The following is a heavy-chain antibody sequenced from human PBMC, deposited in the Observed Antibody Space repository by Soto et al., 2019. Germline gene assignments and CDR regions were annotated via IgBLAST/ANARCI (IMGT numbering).Heavy chain of an antibody. J-gene: IGHJ5*02. CDR2: ISSSSSYI. V-gene: IGHV3-21*01. CDR1: GFTFSSYS. CDR3: ERDRAGYSSGWFDH. Sequence: EVQLVESGGGLVKPGGSLRLSCAASGFTFSSYSMNWVRQAPGKGLEWVSSISSSSSYIYYADSVKGRFTISRDNAKNSQYLQMNRLRAVDTDVYCCERDRAGYSSGWFDHWGQGTLVTVSS. D-gene: IGHD6-19*01.